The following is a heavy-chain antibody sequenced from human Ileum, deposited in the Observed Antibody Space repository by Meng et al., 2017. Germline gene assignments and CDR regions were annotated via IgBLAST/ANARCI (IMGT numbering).Heavy chain of an antibody. CDR2: IKQDGSEK. D-gene: IGHD3-10*01. J-gene: IGHJ4*02. CDR3: VGDSLVDASGDYLGKGDY. CDR1: GFTFSRYW. V-gene: IGHV3-7*01. Sequence: GGSLRLSCAGSGFTFSRYWMTWVRQAPGKGLEWVANIKQDGSEKYYVDSVKGRFTISRDNAQSTLYLQMDSLRAEDTAVYYCVGDSLVDASGDYLGKGDYWGQGTLVTVSS.